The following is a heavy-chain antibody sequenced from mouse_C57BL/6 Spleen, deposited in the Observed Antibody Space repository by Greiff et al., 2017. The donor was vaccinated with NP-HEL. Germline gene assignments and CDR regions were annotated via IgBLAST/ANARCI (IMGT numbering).Heavy chain of an antibody. CDR1: GFNIKDYY. CDR3: ARSPYSNYVYAMDY. V-gene: IGHV14-1*01. D-gene: IGHD2-5*01. CDR2: IDPEDGDT. Sequence: EVQLQQSGAELVRPGASVKLSCTASGFNIKDYYMHWVKQRPEQGLEWIGRIDPEDGDTEYAPKFQGKATMTADTSSNTAYLQLSSLTSEDSAVYFCARSPYSNYVYAMDYWGQGTSVTVSS. J-gene: IGHJ4*01.